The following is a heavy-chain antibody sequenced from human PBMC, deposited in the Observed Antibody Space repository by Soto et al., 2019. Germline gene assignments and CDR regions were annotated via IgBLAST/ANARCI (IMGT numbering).Heavy chain of an antibody. J-gene: IGHJ2*01. V-gene: IGHV1-69*08. CDR3: ERDNVAAPCLDL. CDR1: GGTFSSYT. CDR2: IIASLGIA. Sequence: QVQLVQSGAEVKKPGSSVKVSCKASGGTFSSYTISWVRQAPGQGLEWMGRIIASLGIANYAQKFQGRVTITADKSTSTAYMELSSLRSEDTAVYYCERDNVAAPCLDLWGRGTLVTVSS. D-gene: IGHD6-13*01.